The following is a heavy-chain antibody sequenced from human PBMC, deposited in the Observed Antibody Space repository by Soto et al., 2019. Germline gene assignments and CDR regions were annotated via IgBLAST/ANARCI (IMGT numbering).Heavy chain of an antibody. Sequence: EVQLVESGGALVQPGGSLRLSCAASGFTFSSYWMHWVRQSPGKGLVWVSRINTDGTSPKYADSVKGRFTISRDNAKNTLYLQMNSLRDEDTAVYYCARRWEYFYRDVWGQGTTVTVSS. CDR1: GFTFSSYW. V-gene: IGHV3-74*03. J-gene: IGHJ6*03. D-gene: IGHD1-26*01. CDR2: INTDGTSP. CDR3: ARRWEYFYRDV.